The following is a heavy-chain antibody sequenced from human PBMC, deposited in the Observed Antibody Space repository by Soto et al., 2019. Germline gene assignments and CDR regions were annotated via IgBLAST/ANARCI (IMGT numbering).Heavy chain of an antibody. CDR1: GFTLSTYW. J-gene: IGHJ4*02. D-gene: IGHD6-13*01. V-gene: IGHV3-7*01. CDR2: IKQDGSEK. Sequence: EVQVVESGGGLVQPGGSLRLSCAASGFTLSTYWMTWVRQAPGKGLEWVANIKQDGSEKYYVDSVKGRFTVSRDNAKKSLYLLTSSLRTEDTAVYYCGTADRGTAAGGTVQWGQGTLVTVSS. CDR3: GTADRGTAAGGTVQ.